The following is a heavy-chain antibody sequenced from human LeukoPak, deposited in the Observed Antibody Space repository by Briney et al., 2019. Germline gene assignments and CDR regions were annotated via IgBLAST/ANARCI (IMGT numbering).Heavy chain of an antibody. Sequence: GGSLRLSCAASGFTVSSNYMSWVRQAPGKGLEWVSVISGSGGSTYYADSVKGRFTISRDNSKNTLYLQMNSLRAEDTAVYYCARDSRPGTPSGWFDPWGQGTLVTVSS. CDR3: ARDSRPGTPSGWFDP. V-gene: IGHV3-53*05. J-gene: IGHJ5*02. CDR2: ISGSGGST. CDR1: GFTVSSNY. D-gene: IGHD3-10*01.